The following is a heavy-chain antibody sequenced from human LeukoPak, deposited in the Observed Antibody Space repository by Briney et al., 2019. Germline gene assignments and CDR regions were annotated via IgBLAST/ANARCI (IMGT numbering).Heavy chain of an antibody. CDR3: ANLVRGPTTTLDY. CDR1: GFTFSSYV. V-gene: IGHV3-23*01. Sequence: PGRSLRLSCAASGFTFSSYVMSWVRQAPGKGLEWVSAISGSGGSTYYADSVKGRLTTSRDNSKNTLYLQMNSLRAEDTAVYYCANLVRGPTTTLDYWGQGTLVTVSS. D-gene: IGHD3-10*02. J-gene: IGHJ4*02. CDR2: ISGSGGST.